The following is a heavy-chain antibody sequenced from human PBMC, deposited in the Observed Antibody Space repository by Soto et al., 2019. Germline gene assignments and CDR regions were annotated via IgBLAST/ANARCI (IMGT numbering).Heavy chain of an antibody. CDR3: ERPRYNKQWQDSFDY. CDR1: GYTFTSYG. V-gene: IGHV1-18*01. CDR2: ISAYNGNT. Sequence: QVQLVQSGAEVKKPGASVKVSCKASGYTFTSYGISWVRQAPGQGLEWMGWISAYNGNTNYAQKLQGRVTMTTDTPTSPAHTDLRSLRSDDTAVDYCERPRYNKQWQDSFDYWGQGTLVTVAS. D-gene: IGHD6-19*01. J-gene: IGHJ4*01.